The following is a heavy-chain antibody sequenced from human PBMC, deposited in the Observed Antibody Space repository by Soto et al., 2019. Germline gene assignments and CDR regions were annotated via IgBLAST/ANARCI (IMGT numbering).Heavy chain of an antibody. V-gene: IGHV1-2*02. J-gene: IGHJ6*02. CDR1: GYTFTAYY. CDR3: ARDLLAGGKSGWSLRYYDYGMDV. CDR2: INPNSGGT. D-gene: IGHD6-19*01. Sequence: QVQLVQSGAEVQKPGASVKVSCKASGYTFTAYYIHWVRQAPGQGLEWVGWINPNSGGTNSAPKFQGRVTMTRDTSFNTVYMEMAGLRADDTAVYSCARDLLAGGKSGWSLRYYDYGMDVWGQGTTVTVSS.